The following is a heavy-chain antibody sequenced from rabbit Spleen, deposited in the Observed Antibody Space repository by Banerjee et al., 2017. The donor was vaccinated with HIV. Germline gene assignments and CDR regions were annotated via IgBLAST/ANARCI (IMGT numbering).Heavy chain of an antibody. J-gene: IGHJ6*01. D-gene: IGHD8-1*01. CDR3: ARDTGTSFSTYGMDL. Sequence: QEQLVESGGGLVQPGGSLKLSCKASGFDFSSYGMSWVRQAPGKGPEWIACIYTGSGSTYYATWAKGRFTISKTSSTTVTLQMTSLTAADTATYFCARDTGTSFSTYGMDLWGPGTLVTVS. CDR1: GFDFSSYG. CDR2: IYTGSGST. V-gene: IGHV1S45*01.